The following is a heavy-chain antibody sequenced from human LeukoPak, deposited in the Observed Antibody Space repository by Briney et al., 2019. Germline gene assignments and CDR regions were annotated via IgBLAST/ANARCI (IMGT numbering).Heavy chain of an antibody. D-gene: IGHD3-10*01. CDR1: GGSFSNDNYY. J-gene: IGHJ4*02. Sequence: SETLSLTCTVSGGSFSNDNYYWSWIRQPAGKGPEWIGRIHTSGSTNYNPSLKGRVTISVDTSKNQFFLKMSCVNAADTAVYYCAGSGSYYVYFDYWGQGTLVTVSS. CDR2: IHTSGST. CDR3: AGSGSYYVYFDY. V-gene: IGHV4-61*02.